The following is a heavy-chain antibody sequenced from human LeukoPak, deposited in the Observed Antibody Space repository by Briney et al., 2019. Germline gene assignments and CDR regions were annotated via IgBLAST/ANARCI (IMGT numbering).Heavy chain of an antibody. CDR1: GFTFSTSW. CDR2: INTDGSTT. V-gene: IGHV3-74*01. Sequence: GGSLRLSCAASGFTFSTSWMHWFRRAPGKGLVWVSRINTDGSTTGYADSVRGRFTISRDNAKHTLYLQMNGLRAEDTAVYYCAKDLTWNTADYWGQGALVTVSS. J-gene: IGHJ4*02. D-gene: IGHD1/OR15-1a*01. CDR3: AKDLTWNTADY.